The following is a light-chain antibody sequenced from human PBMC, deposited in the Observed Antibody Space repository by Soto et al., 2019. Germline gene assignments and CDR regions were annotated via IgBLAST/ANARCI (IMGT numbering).Light chain of an antibody. CDR2: GAS. Sequence: EIVLTQSPVTLSLSPGERATLSCRTSQSVSNNYLAWYQQKPGQAPRLLIYGASSRATGIPDRFSGSGSGTDSTLSISRLEPEDFAVYYCQQYSSLWTFGQGTKVDIK. CDR1: QSVSNNY. J-gene: IGKJ1*01. CDR3: QQYSSLWT. V-gene: IGKV3-20*01.